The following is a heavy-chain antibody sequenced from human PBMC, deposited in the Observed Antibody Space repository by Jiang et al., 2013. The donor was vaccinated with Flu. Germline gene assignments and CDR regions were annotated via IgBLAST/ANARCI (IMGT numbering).Heavy chain of an antibody. J-gene: IGHJ6*02. CDR1: SETNDYW. Sequence: SGAEVKKPGSSVKVSCQASSETNDYWISWVRQAPGQGLEWMGGIIPKLRLDTYAERFQVRLRITADESTRTVYMELSGLRSEDTAVYFCARDSLPGDHYYYGMDVWARGPRSPSP. V-gene: IGHV1-69*01. CDR3: ARDSLPGDHYYYGMDV. CDR2: IIPKLRLD.